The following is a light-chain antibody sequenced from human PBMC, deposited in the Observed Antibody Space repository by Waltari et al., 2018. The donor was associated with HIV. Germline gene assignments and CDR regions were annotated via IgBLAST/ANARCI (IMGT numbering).Light chain of an antibody. CDR1: SSDVGRYNL. J-gene: IGLJ3*02. Sequence: QSALTQPASVSGSPGQSITISCTGTSSDVGRYNLVSWYQQHPGKAPKFMIYEGTKRPSGVSNRFSGSKSGNTASLTISGLQAEDEADYHCCSYAGNNTLVFGGGTKLTVL. CDR2: EGT. CDR3: CSYAGNNTLV. V-gene: IGLV2-23*01.